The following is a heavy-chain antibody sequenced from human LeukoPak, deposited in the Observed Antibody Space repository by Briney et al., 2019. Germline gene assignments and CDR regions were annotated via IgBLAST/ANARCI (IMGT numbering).Heavy chain of an antibody. CDR3: AISSGGSCYQ. Sequence: GGSLRLSCAASGFTFSSYSMNWVRQAPGKGLEWVSSISSSSNYIYYADSMKGRFTIYGDNAKNSLYLQMNSLRAEDTAVYYCAISSGGSCYQWGQGTLVTVSS. J-gene: IGHJ4*02. CDR2: ISSSSNYI. D-gene: IGHD2-15*01. CDR1: GFTFSSYS. V-gene: IGHV3-21*01.